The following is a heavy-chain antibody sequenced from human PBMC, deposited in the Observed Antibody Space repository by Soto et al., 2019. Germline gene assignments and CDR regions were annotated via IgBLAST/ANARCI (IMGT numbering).Heavy chain of an antibody. CDR3: ARDGGAVTTDYYYGMDV. CDR2: ISSRGSTI. CDR1: GFTFSDYY. Sequence: QVQLVESGGGLVKPGGSLRLSCAASGFTFSDYYMSWIRQAPGKGLGWVSYISSRGSTIYYADSVKCRFTISRDNAKNSLYLQMNSLRAEDTAVYYCARDGGAVTTDYYYGMDVWGQGTTVTVSS. V-gene: IGHV3-11*01. J-gene: IGHJ6*02. D-gene: IGHD4-17*01.